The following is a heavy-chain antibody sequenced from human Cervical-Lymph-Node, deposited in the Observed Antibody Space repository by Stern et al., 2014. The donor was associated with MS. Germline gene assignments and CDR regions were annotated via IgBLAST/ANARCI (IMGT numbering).Heavy chain of an antibody. CDR3: ARGSGGPDY. CDR2: VNNDGTDT. J-gene: IGHJ4*02. CDR1: GFTFNSYW. Sequence: EMQLGESGGGLVQAGGSLRLSCAASGFTFNSYWMHWVRQVPGKGLVWVARVNNDGTDTVYADSVKGRFTISRDNAKNALYLQMNSLTADDAAVYYCARGSGGPDYWGQGTLVTVSS. V-gene: IGHV3-74*02.